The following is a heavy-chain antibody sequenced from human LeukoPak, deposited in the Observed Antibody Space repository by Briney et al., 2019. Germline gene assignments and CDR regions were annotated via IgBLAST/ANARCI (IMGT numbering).Heavy chain of an antibody. D-gene: IGHD2-2*01. CDR2: ISGSGGST. CDR1: GFPFSSYA. CDR3: ATPSNYFDY. J-gene: IGHJ4*02. Sequence: GSLRLSCAASGFPFSSYAMNWVRQAPGKGLEWVSAISGSGGSTYYADSVKGRFTISRDNSRNTLYLQMNSLRAEDTAVYYCATPSNYFDYWGQGTLVTVSS. V-gene: IGHV3-23*01.